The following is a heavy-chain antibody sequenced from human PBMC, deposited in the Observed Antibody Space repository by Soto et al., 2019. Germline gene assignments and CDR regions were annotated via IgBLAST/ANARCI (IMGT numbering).Heavy chain of an antibody. V-gene: IGHV4-59*01. J-gene: IGHJ4*02. CDR1: GGSISSYY. Sequence: QVQLQESGPGLVKPSETLSLTCTVSGGSISSYYWSWIRQPPGKGLEWIGYIYYSGSTNYNPSLTSRVTISVDTSKNQFSLKLSSVTAADTAVYYCARFDGSGRYFDYWGQGTLVTVSS. D-gene: IGHD2-15*01. CDR3: ARFDGSGRYFDY. CDR2: IYYSGST.